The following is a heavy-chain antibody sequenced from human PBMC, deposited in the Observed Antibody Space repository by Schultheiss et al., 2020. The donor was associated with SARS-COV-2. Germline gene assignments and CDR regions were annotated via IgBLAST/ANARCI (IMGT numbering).Heavy chain of an antibody. CDR2: ISYDGSYK. Sequence: GGSLRLSCVAAGFTFRSYAMHWVRHAPGKGLEWVADISYDGSYKYYADSVKGRFTISRDNSRYTLYLQMNSLRDEDTAVYYCARVSIGYDYIWGSYRFKKGYFDYWGQGTLVTVSS. J-gene: IGHJ4*02. CDR1: GFTFRSYA. D-gene: IGHD3-16*02. CDR3: ARVSIGYDYIWGSYRFKKGYFDY. V-gene: IGHV3-30*01.